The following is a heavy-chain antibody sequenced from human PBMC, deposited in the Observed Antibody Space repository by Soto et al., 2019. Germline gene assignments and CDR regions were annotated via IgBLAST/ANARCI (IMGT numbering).Heavy chain of an antibody. V-gene: IGHV1-18*01. CDR3: ARELYSSVRFDP. J-gene: IGHJ5*02. CDR2: ISAYNGNT. Sequence: ASVKVSCKASGYTFTSYGISWVRQAPGQGLEWMGWISAYNGNTKYAQKLQGRVTMTTDTSTSTAYMELSSLRSEDTAVYYCARELYSSVRFDPWGQGTLVTVSS. D-gene: IGHD6-25*01. CDR1: GYTFTSYG.